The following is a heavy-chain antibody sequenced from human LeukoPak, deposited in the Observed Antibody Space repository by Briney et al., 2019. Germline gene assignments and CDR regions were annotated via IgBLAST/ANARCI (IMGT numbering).Heavy chain of an antibody. Sequence: ASVKVSCKASGYTFTSYDINWVRQATGQGLEWMGWMNPNSGNTGYAQKFQGRVTMTRNTSISTAYMELRSLRSDDTAVYYCVRGDSSGYSPFDYWGQGTLVTVSS. D-gene: IGHD3-22*01. CDR2: MNPNSGNT. J-gene: IGHJ4*02. V-gene: IGHV1-8*01. CDR1: GYTFTSYD. CDR3: VRGDSSGYSPFDY.